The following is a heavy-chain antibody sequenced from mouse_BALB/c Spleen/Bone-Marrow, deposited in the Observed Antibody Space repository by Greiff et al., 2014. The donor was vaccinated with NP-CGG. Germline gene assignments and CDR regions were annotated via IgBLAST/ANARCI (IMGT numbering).Heavy chain of an antibody. Sequence: VQRVESGPGLVAPSQSLSITCTVSGFSLSRYSVHWVRQPPGKGLKWLGMIWGGGSTDYNSALKSRLSISKDNSKSQVFLKMNSLQTDDTTMYYCARFLDYDGGDWYFDVWGAGTTVTVSS. J-gene: IGHJ1*01. CDR1: GFSLSRYS. CDR2: IWGGGST. D-gene: IGHD2-4*01. CDR3: ARFLDYDGGDWYFDV. V-gene: IGHV2-6-4*01.